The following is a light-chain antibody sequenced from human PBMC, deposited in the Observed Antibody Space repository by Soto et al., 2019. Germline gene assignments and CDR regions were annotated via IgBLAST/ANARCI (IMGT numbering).Light chain of an antibody. CDR3: GTWDSSLDTVV. Sequence: QSVLAQPPSISAAPGQKVTISCSGSSSNIGGNYVSWYQHVPRTAPKLLIYDNYKRASGSPDRFSASKSGTSATLGITGLQTGDEPDYYCGTWDSSLDTVVFGGGTKLTVL. CDR1: SSNIGGNY. J-gene: IGLJ2*01. V-gene: IGLV1-51*01. CDR2: DNY.